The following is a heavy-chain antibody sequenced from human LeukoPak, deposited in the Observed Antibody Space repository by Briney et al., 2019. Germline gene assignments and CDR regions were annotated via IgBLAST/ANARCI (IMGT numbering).Heavy chain of an antibody. D-gene: IGHD3-10*01. Sequence: SETLSLTCTVSGGSISSGGYYWSWIRQHPGKGLEWIGYIYYSGSTYYNPSLKSRVTISVDTSKNQFSLKLSSVTAADTAVYYCARAGSGSYWPNDAFDIWGQGTMVTVSS. CDR2: IYYSGST. CDR1: GGSISSGGYY. V-gene: IGHV4-31*03. J-gene: IGHJ3*02. CDR3: ARAGSGSYWPNDAFDI.